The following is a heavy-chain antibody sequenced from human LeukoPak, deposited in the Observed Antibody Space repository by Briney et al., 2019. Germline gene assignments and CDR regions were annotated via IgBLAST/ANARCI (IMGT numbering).Heavy chain of an antibody. J-gene: IGHJ4*02. V-gene: IGHV4-38-2*01. CDR1: GYSISSGYY. Sequence: SETLSLTCAVSGYSISSGYYWGWIRQPPGKGLEWIGSIYHSGSTYYNPSLKSRVTISVDTSKNQFSLKLSSVTAADTAVYYCARVRYSSGWYFDYWGRGTLVTVSS. CDR2: IYHSGST. CDR3: ARVRYSSGWYFDY. D-gene: IGHD6-19*01.